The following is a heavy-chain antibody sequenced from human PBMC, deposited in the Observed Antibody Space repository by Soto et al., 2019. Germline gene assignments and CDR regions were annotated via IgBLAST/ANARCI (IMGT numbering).Heavy chain of an antibody. D-gene: IGHD3-10*01. Sequence: GGSLRLSCAASGFTVSSNYMSWVRQAPGKGLEWVSVIYRGGSTYYADSVKGRFTISRDNSKNTLYLQMNSLRAEDTAVYYCARDQGILWFGELSDHAFDIWGQGTMVTVSS. CDR3: ARDQGILWFGELSDHAFDI. CDR1: GFTVSSNY. J-gene: IGHJ3*02. V-gene: IGHV3-66*01. CDR2: IYRGGST.